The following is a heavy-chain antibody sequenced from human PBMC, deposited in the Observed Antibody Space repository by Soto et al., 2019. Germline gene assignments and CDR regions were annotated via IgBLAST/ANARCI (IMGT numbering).Heavy chain of an antibody. CDR3: ARENYSTQVLQPKGLDS. J-gene: IGHJ5*01. V-gene: IGHV6-1*01. CDR2: TYYRSKWYN. CDR1: GDSVSSNSAA. Sequence: SPTLSLTCAISGDSVSSNSAAWNWIRQSPSRGLEWLGRTYYRSKWYNDYAVSVKSRITINPDTSKNQFSLQLNSVTPEDTAVDYCARENYSTQVLQPKGLDSWCQGTFVTVSS. D-gene: IGHD6-13*01.